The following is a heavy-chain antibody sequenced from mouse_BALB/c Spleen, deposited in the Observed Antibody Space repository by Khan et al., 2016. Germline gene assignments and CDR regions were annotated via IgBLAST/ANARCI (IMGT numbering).Heavy chain of an antibody. D-gene: IGHD4-1*01. CDR2: ISNGGGST. J-gene: IGHJ4*01. CDR1: GFTFSSYT. CDR3: ARQTGIYAMDY. V-gene: IGHV5-12-2*01. Sequence: EVELVESGGGLVQPGGSLKLSCAASGFTFSSYTMSWVRQTPEKRLEWVAYISNGGGSTYYPDTVKGRFTISRDTAKKTLYLQMSRLKSDDTAIYYCARQTGIYAMDYWGQGTSVTVSS.